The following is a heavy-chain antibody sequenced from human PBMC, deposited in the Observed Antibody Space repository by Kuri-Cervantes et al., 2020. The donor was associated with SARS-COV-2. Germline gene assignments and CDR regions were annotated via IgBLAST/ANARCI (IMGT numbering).Heavy chain of an antibody. V-gene: IGHV2-70*11. CDR3: AREPRGVGFDP. CDR1: GGSISSSSYY. J-gene: IGHJ5*02. Sequence: TLSLTCTVSGGSISSSSYYWGWIRQPPGKALEWLARIDWDDDKYYSTSLKTRLTISKDTSKNQVVLTMTNMDPVDTATYYCAREPRGVGFDPWGQGTLVTVSS. D-gene: IGHD3-10*01. CDR2: IDWDDDK.